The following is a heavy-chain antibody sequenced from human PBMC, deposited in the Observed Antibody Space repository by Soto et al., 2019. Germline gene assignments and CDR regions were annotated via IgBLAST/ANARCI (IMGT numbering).Heavy chain of an antibody. V-gene: IGHV1-69*02. Sequence: GASVKVSWKASGGTFSSYTISWVRQAPGQGLEWMGRIIPILGIANYAQKFQGRVTITADKSTSTAYMELSSLRSEDTAVYYCLCGYSSITYEAFDIWGQGTMVTVS. D-gene: IGHD6-13*01. CDR3: LCGYSSITYEAFDI. CDR2: IIPILGIA. J-gene: IGHJ3*02. CDR1: GGTFSSYT.